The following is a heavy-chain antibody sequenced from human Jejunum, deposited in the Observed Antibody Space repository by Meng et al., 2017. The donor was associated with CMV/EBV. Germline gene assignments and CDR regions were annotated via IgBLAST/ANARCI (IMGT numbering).Heavy chain of an antibody. D-gene: IGHD2-8*01. Sequence: GQMVWSGGGLGKPGGSLRLSCAASGFTFDDYYMNWIRQAPGKGLEWVSSVSSVSSYTNYADSVKGRFTISRDNAKNSLYLQMNSLRAEDTAVYYCARDRYCTNGVCYTHFDSWGQGTLVTVSS. CDR3: ARDRYCTNGVCYTHFDS. CDR1: GFTFDDYY. V-gene: IGHV3-11*06. CDR2: VSSVSSYT. J-gene: IGHJ4*02.